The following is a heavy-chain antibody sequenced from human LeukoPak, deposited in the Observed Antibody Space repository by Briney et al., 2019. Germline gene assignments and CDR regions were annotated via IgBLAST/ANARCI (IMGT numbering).Heavy chain of an antibody. V-gene: IGHV3-48*04. D-gene: IGHD3-10*01. J-gene: IGHJ4*02. CDR1: GFSFITYN. CDR3: APMVRGVMVDY. Sequence: PGGSLRLSCAASGFSFITYNMNWVRQAPGKGLEWVSYISSSGSTIYYADSVKGRFTISRDNAKNSLYLQMNSLRAEDTAVYYCAPMVRGVMVDYWGQGTLVTVSS. CDR2: ISSSGSTI.